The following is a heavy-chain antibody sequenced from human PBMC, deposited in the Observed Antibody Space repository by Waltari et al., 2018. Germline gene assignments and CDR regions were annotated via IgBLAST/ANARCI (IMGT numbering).Heavy chain of an antibody. CDR2: IYTSGST. CDR3: ARDGYYYDSSGAFDI. Sequence: QVQLQESGPGLVKPSQTLSLTCTVSGGSISSGSYYWSWIRQPAGKGLEWIGRIYTSGSTNYNPSLKGRVTISVDTSKNQFSLKLSSVTAADTAVYYCARDGYYYDSSGAFDIWGQGTMVTVSS. J-gene: IGHJ3*02. CDR1: GGSISSGSYY. D-gene: IGHD3-22*01. V-gene: IGHV4-61*02.